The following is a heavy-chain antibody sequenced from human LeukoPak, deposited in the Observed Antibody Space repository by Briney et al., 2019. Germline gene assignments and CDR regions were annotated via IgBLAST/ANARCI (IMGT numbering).Heavy chain of an antibody. D-gene: IGHD3-16*01. CDR2: IRYDGTNE. CDR3: AKGGGSPRYYYYYYMDV. V-gene: IGHV3-30*04. CDR1: GFTFSSYA. Sequence: GRSLRLSCAASGFTFSSYAMHWVRQAPGKGLEWVASIRYDGTNERYANSVKGRFTISRDNSKNTLYLQMDSLRVEDTSVYYCAKGGGSPRYYYYYYMDVWGKGTTVTISS. J-gene: IGHJ6*03.